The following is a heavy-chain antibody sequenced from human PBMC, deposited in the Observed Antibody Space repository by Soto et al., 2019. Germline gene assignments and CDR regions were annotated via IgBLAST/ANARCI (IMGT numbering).Heavy chain of an antibody. CDR1: GFSFSSAW. Sequence: GGSLRLSCAASGFSFSSAWMNWVRQAPGKGLEWVGRIKSKRNGETTDYAAPVKGRYIITRDDSKSTLYLQINSLKSEDTGVYYCTNGVCYSGPWVPDYWGQGTLVTVSS. V-gene: IGHV3-15*07. D-gene: IGHD2-8*01. J-gene: IGHJ4*02. CDR2: IKSKRNGETT. CDR3: TNGVCYSGPWVPDY.